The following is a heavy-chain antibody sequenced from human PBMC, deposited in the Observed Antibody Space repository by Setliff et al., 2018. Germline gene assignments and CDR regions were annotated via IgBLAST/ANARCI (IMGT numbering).Heavy chain of an antibody. V-gene: IGHV3-48*01. CDR3: ARVGVFGGGYFDF. D-gene: IGHD3-16*01. CDR1: GFSFNGYA. Sequence: GESLKISCAASGFSFNGYAMNWVRQAPGRGLEWVSYISSTSSSIYYADSVKGRFTISRDNAKNSLYLQMDSLRAEDTAVYYCARVGVFGGGYFDFWGQGTLVTVSS. J-gene: IGHJ4*02. CDR2: ISSTSSSI.